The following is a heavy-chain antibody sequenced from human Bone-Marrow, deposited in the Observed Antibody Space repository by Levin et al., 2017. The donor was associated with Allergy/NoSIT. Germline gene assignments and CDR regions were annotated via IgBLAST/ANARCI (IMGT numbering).Heavy chain of an antibody. J-gene: IGHJ3*01. V-gene: IGHV3-23*01. Sequence: GESLKISCVGSGFTLSNYAMFWVRQAPGRGLEWVSSITGSAANIYYRDSVKGRFTISRDSSRNTLYLQMNSLRAEDTAVYYCARDPNGDYIGAFDFWGQGTMVTVFS. CDR3: ARDPNGDYIGAFDF. CDR1: GFTLSNYA. D-gene: IGHD4-17*01. CDR2: ITGSAANI.